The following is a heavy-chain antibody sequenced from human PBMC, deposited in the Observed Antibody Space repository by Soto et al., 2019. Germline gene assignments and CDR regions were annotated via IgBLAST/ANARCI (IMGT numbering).Heavy chain of an antibody. CDR2: IIPIFGTA. CDR3: ARGNVHIVVVTAIDWFDP. CDR1: GGTFSSYA. D-gene: IGHD2-21*02. V-gene: IGHV1-69*05. Sequence: SVKVSCKASGGTFSSYAISWVRQAPGQGLEWMGGIIPIFGTANYAQKFQGRVTITTDESTSTAYMELSSLRSEDTAVYYCARGNVHIVVVTAIDWFDPWGQGTLVTVSS. J-gene: IGHJ5*02.